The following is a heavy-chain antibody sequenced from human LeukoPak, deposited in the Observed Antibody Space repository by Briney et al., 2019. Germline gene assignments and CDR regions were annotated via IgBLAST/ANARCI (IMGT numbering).Heavy chain of an antibody. Sequence: GESLKISCKVSGYSFINYWIGWVRQMPGKGLEWMGIIYPGDSDTRYSPSFQGQVTISADKSISTAYLQWSSLKASDTAMYYCARRYSGYDYAYYFDYWGQGTLVTVSS. CDR3: ARRYSGYDYAYYFDY. V-gene: IGHV5-51*01. CDR2: IYPGDSDT. D-gene: IGHD5-12*01. J-gene: IGHJ4*02. CDR1: GYSFINYW.